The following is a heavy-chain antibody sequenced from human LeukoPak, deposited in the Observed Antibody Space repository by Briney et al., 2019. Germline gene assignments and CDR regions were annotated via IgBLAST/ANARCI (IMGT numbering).Heavy chain of an antibody. J-gene: IGHJ4*02. CDR1: GGTFSNYA. V-gene: IGHV1-69*05. CDR3: ARGGRDFDWSQRFDY. CDR2: IVPIFGTA. D-gene: IGHD3-9*01. Sequence: SVKVSCKASGGTFSNYAFSWVRQAPGQGLEWMGRIVPIFGTANYAQKFQGRVTITTDESTSTAYMELSSLRSGDTAVYYCARGGRDFDWSQRFDYWGQGTLVTVSS.